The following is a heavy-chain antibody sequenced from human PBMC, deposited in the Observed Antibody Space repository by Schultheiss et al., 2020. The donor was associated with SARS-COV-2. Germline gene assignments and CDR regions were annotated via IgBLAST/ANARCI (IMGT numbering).Heavy chain of an antibody. CDR3: ARGRTRVDV. V-gene: IGHV4-34*01. J-gene: IGHJ6*04. CDR1: GGSFSGYY. CDR2: INHSGST. Sequence: ESLKISCAVYGGSFSGYYWSWIRQPPGKGLEWIGEINHSGSTNYNPSLKSRVTISVDKSKNQFSLKLSSVTAADTAVYYCARGRTRVDVWGKGTTVTVSS.